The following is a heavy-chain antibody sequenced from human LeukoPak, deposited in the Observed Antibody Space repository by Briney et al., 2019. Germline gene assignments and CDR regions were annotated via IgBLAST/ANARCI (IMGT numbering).Heavy chain of an antibody. Sequence: SQTLSLTCALCGDSLSSNSAAWSWIRQSPSRGLEWLGRTYYRSKWYNDYAVSVKSRITINPDTSKNQVSLQLDSVTPKDTAVYYCASESREVGASGMDVWGQGTTVTVSS. CDR3: ASESREVGASGMDV. V-gene: IGHV6-1*01. CDR1: GDSLSSNSAA. D-gene: IGHD1-26*01. CDR2: TYYRSKWYN. J-gene: IGHJ6*02.